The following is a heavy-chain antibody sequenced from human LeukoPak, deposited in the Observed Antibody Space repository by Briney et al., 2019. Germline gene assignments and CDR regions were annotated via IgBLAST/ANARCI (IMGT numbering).Heavy chain of an antibody. J-gene: IGHJ4*02. V-gene: IGHV4-34*01. CDR2: INHSGST. CDR1: GGSFSGYY. Sequence: SETLSLTCAVYGGSFSGYYWSWIRQPPGKGLEWIGEINHSGSTNYNPSLKSRVTISVDTSKNQFSLKLSSVTAADTAVYYCARDPSFDCWGQGTLVTVSS. CDR3: ARDPSFDC.